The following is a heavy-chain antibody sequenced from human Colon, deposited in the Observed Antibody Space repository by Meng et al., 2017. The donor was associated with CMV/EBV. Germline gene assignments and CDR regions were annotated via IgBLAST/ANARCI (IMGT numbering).Heavy chain of an antibody. D-gene: IGHD3-16*01. V-gene: IGHV6-1*01. Sequence: QVQLQQSRPGPDKPSQSLSLTCAISGDSDSSNNAGCAWIRQPPSTGLGCLGETYYRSKWYTQYAEAVERRITINPDTSKNQFSLQLKSVTPEDTAVYDCARGWGSYYFDYWGQGTLVTVSS. J-gene: IGHJ4*02. CDR3: ARGWGSYYFDY. CDR1: GDSDSSNNAG. CDR2: TYYRSKWYT.